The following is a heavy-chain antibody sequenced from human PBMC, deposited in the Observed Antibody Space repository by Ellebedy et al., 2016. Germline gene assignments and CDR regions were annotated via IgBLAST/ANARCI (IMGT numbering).Heavy chain of an antibody. CDR2: IYPGDSDT. J-gene: IGHJ5*02. V-gene: IGHV5-51*01. D-gene: IGHD4-11*01. CDR3: ARLRGPRDYRGGFDP. Sequence: GESLKISCKGSGYGFNSFNSYWIGWVRQMPGKGLEWMGIIYPGDSDTRYSPSFQGQVAISADKSINTAYLQWSSLKASDTAMYYCARLRGPRDYRGGFDPWGQGTLVTVSS. CDR1: GYGFNSFNSYW.